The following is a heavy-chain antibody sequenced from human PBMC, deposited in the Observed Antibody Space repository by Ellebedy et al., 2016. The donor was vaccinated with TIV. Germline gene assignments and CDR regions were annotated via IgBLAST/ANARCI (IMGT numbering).Heavy chain of an antibody. D-gene: IGHD3-22*01. J-gene: IGHJ4*02. CDR2: TNQDGSEK. CDR1: RLPFSNYW. Sequence: GESLKISXGASRLPFSNYWMTWVRQAPGRGLEWVANTNQDGSEKYYVDSVKGRFTISRDNAKKSLYLQMNRLRVEDTGVYYCVREIYDRDTSYYDYWGQGTLVTVSS. CDR3: VREIYDRDTSYYDY. V-gene: IGHV3-7*01.